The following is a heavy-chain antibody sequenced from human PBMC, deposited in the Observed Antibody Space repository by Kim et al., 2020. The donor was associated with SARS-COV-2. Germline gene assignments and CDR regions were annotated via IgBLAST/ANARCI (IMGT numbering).Heavy chain of an antibody. J-gene: IGHJ3*02. V-gene: IGHV1-69*13. D-gene: IGHD6-19*01. CDR1: GGTFSSYA. Sequence: SVKVSCKASGGTFSSYAISWVRQAPGQGLEWMGGIIPIFGTANYAQKFQGRVTITADGSTSTAYMELSSLRSEDTAVYYCASHWDPIAVADDDAFDIWGQGTMVTVSS. CDR2: IIPIFGTA. CDR3: ASHWDPIAVADDDAFDI.